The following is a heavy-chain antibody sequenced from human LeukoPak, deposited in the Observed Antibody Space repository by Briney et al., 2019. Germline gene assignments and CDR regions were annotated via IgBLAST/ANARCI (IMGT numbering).Heavy chain of an antibody. Sequence: PGGSLRLSCAASGFTFSNYWMSWVRQAPGKGLECVAYIEEDGSEKNYVDSVKGRFTISRDNAKNSLYLQMNSLRAEDTAVYYCARGGRSRFDFWGQGILVTVSS. V-gene: IGHV3-7*01. J-gene: IGHJ4*02. D-gene: IGHD3-16*01. CDR2: IEEDGSEK. CDR1: GFTFSNYW. CDR3: ARGGRSRFDF.